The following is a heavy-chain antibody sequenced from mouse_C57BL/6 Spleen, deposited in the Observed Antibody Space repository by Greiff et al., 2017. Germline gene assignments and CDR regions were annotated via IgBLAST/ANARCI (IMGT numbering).Heavy chain of an antibody. V-gene: IGHV5-17*01. CDR1: GFTFSDYG. CDR2: ISSGSSTI. Sequence: EVQRVESGGGLVKPGGSLKLSCAASGFTFSDYGMHWVRQAPEKGLEWVAYISSGSSTIYYADTVKGRFPISRDNAKNTLFLQMTSLRSEDTAMYYCATRGSLLDYWGQGTSVTVSS. J-gene: IGHJ4*01. CDR3: ATRGSLLDY.